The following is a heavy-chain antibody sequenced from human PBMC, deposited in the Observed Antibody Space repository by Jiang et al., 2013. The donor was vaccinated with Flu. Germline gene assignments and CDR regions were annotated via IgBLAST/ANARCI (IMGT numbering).Heavy chain of an antibody. Sequence: PGLVKPSETLSLICNVSGGAINNGGYYWTWIRQNPEKGLEWIGYIYSSGSAYYSPSLKSRVSMSVDTSKNQFSLKLESVTAADTAVYYCARDNSDGYYVDWGQGTQVTVSS. CDR3: ARDNSDGYYVD. J-gene: IGHJ4*02. CDR1: GGAINNGGYY. V-gene: IGHV4-31*03. D-gene: IGHD5-24*01. CDR2: IYSSGSA.